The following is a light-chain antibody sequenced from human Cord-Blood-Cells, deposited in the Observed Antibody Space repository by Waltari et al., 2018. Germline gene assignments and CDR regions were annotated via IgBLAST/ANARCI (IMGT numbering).Light chain of an antibody. J-gene: IGLJ1*01. CDR2: EVS. CDR3: CSYAGSSTYV. Sequence: QSALTQPASVSGSPGQSITLSCPGTSSDVGSYNLSSWYQQYPGKAPKLMIYEVSKRPSGVSNRFSGSKSGNTASLTISGLRAEDEADYYCCSYAGSSTYVFGTGTKVTVL. CDR1: SSDVGSYNL. V-gene: IGLV2-23*02.